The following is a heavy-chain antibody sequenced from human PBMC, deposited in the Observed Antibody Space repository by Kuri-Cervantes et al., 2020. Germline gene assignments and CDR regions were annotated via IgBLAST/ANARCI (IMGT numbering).Heavy chain of an antibody. CDR1: GFTFSSYW. D-gene: IGHD3-10*01. V-gene: IGHV3-7*01. Sequence: GGSLRLSCAASGFTFSSYWMTWVRQAPGKGLEWVANIKQDGSEKYYVDSVKGRFTISRDNAKNSLYLQMNSLTAEDTAVYYCARDYYYGSGSYGVDGMDVWGQGTTVTVSS. J-gene: IGHJ6*02. CDR2: IKQDGSEK. CDR3: ARDYYYGSGSYGVDGMDV.